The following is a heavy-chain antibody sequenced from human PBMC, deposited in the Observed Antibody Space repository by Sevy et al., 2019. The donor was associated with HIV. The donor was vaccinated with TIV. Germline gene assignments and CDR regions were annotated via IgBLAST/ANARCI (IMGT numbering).Heavy chain of an antibody. D-gene: IGHD6-13*01. CDR1: GGSISSSNW. V-gene: IGHV4-4*02. Sequence: SETLSLTCAVSGGSISSSNWWSWVRQPPGKGLEWIGEIYHSGSTNYNPSLKSRVTISVDKSKNQFSLKLSSVTAADTAGYYCARDKRGKPYSSSWYDYYYYGMDVWGQGTTVTVSS. CDR3: ARDKRGKPYSSSWYDYYYYGMDV. CDR2: IYHSGST. J-gene: IGHJ6*02.